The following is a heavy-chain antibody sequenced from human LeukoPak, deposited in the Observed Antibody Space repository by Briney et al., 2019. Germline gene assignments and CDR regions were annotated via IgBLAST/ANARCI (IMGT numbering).Heavy chain of an antibody. Sequence: GESLKISCKGSGYSFTSYWIGWVRQMPGKGLEWMGIIYPGDSDTRYSPSFQSQVTISADKSISTAYLQWSSLKASDTAMYYCARRYYCGGDCYSLFDYWGQGTLVTVSS. CDR2: IYPGDSDT. V-gene: IGHV5-51*01. J-gene: IGHJ4*02. CDR1: GYSFTSYW. CDR3: ARRYYCGGDCYSLFDY. D-gene: IGHD2-21*02.